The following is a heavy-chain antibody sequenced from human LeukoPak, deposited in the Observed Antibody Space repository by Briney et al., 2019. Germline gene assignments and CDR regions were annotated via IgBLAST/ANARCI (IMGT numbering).Heavy chain of an antibody. V-gene: IGHV4-4*07. D-gene: IGHD3-22*01. Sequence: SETLSLTCTVSGGSISSYYWSWIRQPAGKGLEWIGRIYTSGSTNYNPSLKSRVTMSVDTSKNQFSLKLSSVTAADTAVYCCARDTSKVYYYDSSGSNWFDHWGQGTLVTVSS. J-gene: IGHJ5*02. CDR2: IYTSGST. CDR1: GGSISSYY. CDR3: ARDTSKVYYYDSSGSNWFDH.